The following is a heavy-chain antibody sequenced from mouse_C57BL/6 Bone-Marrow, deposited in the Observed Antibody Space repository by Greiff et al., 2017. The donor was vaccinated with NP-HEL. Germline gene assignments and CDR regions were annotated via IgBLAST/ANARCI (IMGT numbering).Heavy chain of an antibody. D-gene: IGHD1-1*01. CDR2: IWWDDDK. V-gene: IGHV8-8*01. CDR3: ARMGYYGSSYWAMDY. Sequence: QVTLKVSGPGILQPSQTLSLTCSFSGFSLSTFGMGVGWIRQPSGKGLEWLAHIWWDDDKYYNPALKSRLTISKDTSKNQIFLKIANLDTADTDTNYWARMGYYGSSYWAMDYWGQGTSVTVSS. CDR1: GFSLSTFGMG. J-gene: IGHJ4*01.